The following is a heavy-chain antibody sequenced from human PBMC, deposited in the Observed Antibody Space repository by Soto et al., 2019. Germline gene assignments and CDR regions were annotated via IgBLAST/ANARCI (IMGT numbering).Heavy chain of an antibody. Sequence: ASVKVSCKASGYTFTSCGISWVRQAPGQGLEWMEWISAYNGNTNYAQKLQGRVTMTTDTSTSTAYMELRSLRSDDTAVYYCASITMVRGVWDVWGQGTTVTVSS. D-gene: IGHD3-10*01. J-gene: IGHJ6*02. V-gene: IGHV1-18*01. CDR3: ASITMVRGVWDV. CDR1: GYTFTSCG. CDR2: ISAYNGNT.